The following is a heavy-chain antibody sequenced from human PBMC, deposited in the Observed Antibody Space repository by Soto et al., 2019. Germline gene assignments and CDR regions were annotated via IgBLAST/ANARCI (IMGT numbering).Heavy chain of an antibody. J-gene: IGHJ5*02. CDR3: ARQLSGYSYGPIPNWFDP. CDR1: GCTFSSYA. CDR2: IIPIFGTA. D-gene: IGHD5-18*01. Sequence: SVKVSCKASGCTFSSYAISWVRQAPGQGLEWMGGIIPIFGTANYAQKFQGRVTITADESTSTAYMELSSLRSEDTAVYYCARQLSGYSYGPIPNWFDPWGQGTLVTVSS. V-gene: IGHV1-69*13.